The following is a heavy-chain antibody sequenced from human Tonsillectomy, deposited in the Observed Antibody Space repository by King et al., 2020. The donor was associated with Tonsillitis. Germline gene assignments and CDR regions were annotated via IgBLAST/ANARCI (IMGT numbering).Heavy chain of an antibody. CDR2: IKIKTDGGTT. D-gene: IGHD3-22*01. CDR1: GFTFSNAW. V-gene: IGHV3-15*01. J-gene: IGHJ6*02. Sequence: VQLVESGGGLVKPGGSLRLSCAASGFTFSNAWMSWVRQAPGKGLEWVGRIKIKTDGGTTDYAAPLKGRFTISRDDSKNTLYLQMNSLKTEDTAVYYCTSRTADYYDSSGYSLYYYYGMDVWGQGTTVTVSS. CDR3: TSRTADYYDSSGYSLYYYYGMDV.